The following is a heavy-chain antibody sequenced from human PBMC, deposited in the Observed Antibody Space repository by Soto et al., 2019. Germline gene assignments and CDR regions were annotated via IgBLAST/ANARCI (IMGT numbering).Heavy chain of an antibody. CDR3: ARGGDYYDGMDV. CDR1: GFTFSSYG. V-gene: IGHV3-33*01. J-gene: IGHJ6*02. Sequence: QVQLVESGGGVVQPGRSLRLSCAASGFTFSSYGMHWVRQAPGKGLEWVAVIWYDGSNKYYADSVKGRFTISRDNCKNTLYLQMNSLRAEDRAVYYCARGGDYYDGMDVWGQGTTVTVSS. CDR2: IWYDGSNK.